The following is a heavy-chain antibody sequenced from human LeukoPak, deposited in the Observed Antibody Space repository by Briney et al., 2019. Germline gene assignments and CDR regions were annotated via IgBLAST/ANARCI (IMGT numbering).Heavy chain of an antibody. CDR3: ARGEYSGSYYYFAY. CDR1: GYTFTSNY. Sequence: ASVKVSCKAFGYTFTSNYMHWVRQAPGQGPEWMGVISPSGGSTTYAQKFQGRVTITRNTSISTSYMELNSLRSEDTAVYYCARGEYSGSYYYFAYWGQGTLVTVSS. J-gene: IGHJ4*02. D-gene: IGHD1-26*01. V-gene: IGHV1-46*01. CDR2: ISPSGGST.